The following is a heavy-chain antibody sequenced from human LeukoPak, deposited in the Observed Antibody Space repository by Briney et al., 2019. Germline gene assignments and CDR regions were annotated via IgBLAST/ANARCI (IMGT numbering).Heavy chain of an antibody. CDR2: FDPEDGET. CDR3: AAGAGWGILWWTTTRAGRAFDI. CDR1: GYTLTELS. D-gene: IGHD2-21*01. V-gene: IGHV1-24*01. Sequence: ASVTVSCKVSGYTLTELSMHWVRQAPGKGLEWMGGFDPEDGETIYAQKFQGRVTMTRDTSISTAYLQWSSLKASDTAMYYCAAGAGWGILWWTTTRAGRAFDIWGQGTMVTVSS. J-gene: IGHJ3*02.